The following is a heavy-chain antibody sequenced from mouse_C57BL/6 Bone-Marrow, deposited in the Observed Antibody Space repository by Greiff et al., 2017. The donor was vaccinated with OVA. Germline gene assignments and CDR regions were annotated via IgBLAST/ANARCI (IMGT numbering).Heavy chain of an antibody. CDR3: TTPYYGSRFDY. V-gene: IGHV14-1*01. CDR2: IDPEDGDT. Sequence: EVQLQQSGAELVRPGASVKLSCTASGFNIKDYYMHWVKQRPEQGLEWIGRIDPEDGDTEYAPKFQGKATMTADTSSNTAYLQLSSLTSEDAAVYYCTTPYYGSRFDYWGQGTTLTVSS. J-gene: IGHJ2*01. CDR1: GFNIKDYY. D-gene: IGHD1-1*01.